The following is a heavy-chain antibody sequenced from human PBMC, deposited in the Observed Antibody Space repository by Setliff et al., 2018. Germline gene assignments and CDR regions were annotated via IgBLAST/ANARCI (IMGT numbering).Heavy chain of an antibody. CDR3: TRRITIFGVVIKNDY. CDR1: GFTFSNAW. V-gene: IGHV3-15*01. J-gene: IGHJ4*02. CDR2: IKSKTDGGTT. D-gene: IGHD3-3*01. Sequence: PGGSLRLSCAASGFTFSNAWMSWVRQAPGKGLEWVGRIKSKTDGGTTDYAAPVKGRFTISRDDSQNTLYLQMNSLKTEDTAVYYCTRRITIFGVVIKNDYWGQGTLVTVSS.